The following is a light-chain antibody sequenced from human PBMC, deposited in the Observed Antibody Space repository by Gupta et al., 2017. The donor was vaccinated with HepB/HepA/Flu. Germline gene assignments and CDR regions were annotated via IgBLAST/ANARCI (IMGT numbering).Light chain of an antibody. J-gene: IGKJ1*01. CDR1: QGMSND. Sequence: DIRMTQPPSSLSASVGDRVTITCRASQGMSNDLGWYQQKPGKAPKRLVFGAYTVKHGVPSRFRGSGSGTEFTLTISSLQPEDFATYYCRQYYSCPWTFGQGTKVEIK. V-gene: IGKV1-17*01. CDR2: GAY. CDR3: RQYYSCPWT.